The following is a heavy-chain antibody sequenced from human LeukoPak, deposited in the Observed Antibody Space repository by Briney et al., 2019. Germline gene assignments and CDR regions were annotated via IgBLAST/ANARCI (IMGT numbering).Heavy chain of an antibody. J-gene: IGHJ5*02. CDR3: ARDNYAGANWFDP. V-gene: IGHV1-69*05. D-gene: IGHD1-7*01. Sequence: SVKVSCKASGGTFSSYAISWVQQAPGQGLEWMGGIIPIFGTANYAQKFQGRVTITTDESTSTAYMELSSLISEDTAVYYCARDNYAGANWFDPWGQGTLVTVSS. CDR2: IIPIFGTA. CDR1: GGTFSSYA.